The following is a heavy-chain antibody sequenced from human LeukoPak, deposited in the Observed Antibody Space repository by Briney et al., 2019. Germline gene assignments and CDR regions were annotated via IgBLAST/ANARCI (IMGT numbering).Heavy chain of an antibody. Sequence: PGGSPRLSCAGSGYTFNTFHMNWVRQAPGKGLEWVSSITSSGTYITYADSVQGRFTISRDNAKNSLYLQMNSLRVDDTALYYCARASGGWDLDYWGHGTLVTVSS. CDR3: ARASGGWDLDY. J-gene: IGHJ4*01. D-gene: IGHD1-26*01. CDR1: GYTFNTFH. V-gene: IGHV3-21*06. CDR2: ITSSGTYI.